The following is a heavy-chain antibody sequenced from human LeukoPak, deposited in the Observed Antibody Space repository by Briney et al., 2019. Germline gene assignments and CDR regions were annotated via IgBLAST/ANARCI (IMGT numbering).Heavy chain of an antibody. CDR3: ARDRQLADAFDI. Sequence: PSETLSLTCAVYGGSFSGYYWSWIRQPPGKGLEWIGEINHSGSTNYNPSLKSRVTISVDTSKNQSSLKLSSVTAADTAVYYCARDRQLADAFDIWGQGTMVTVSS. V-gene: IGHV4-34*01. J-gene: IGHJ3*02. D-gene: IGHD6-6*01. CDR2: INHSGST. CDR1: GGSFSGYY.